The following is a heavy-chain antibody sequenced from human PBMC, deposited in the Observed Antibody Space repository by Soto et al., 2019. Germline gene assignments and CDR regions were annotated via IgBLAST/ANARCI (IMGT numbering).Heavy chain of an antibody. CDR3: ARRRGLYSSSWSYRNWFDP. Sequence: SETLSLTCAVYGGSFSGYYWSWIRQPPGKGLEWIGEINHSGSTNYNPSLKSRVTISVDTSKNQFSLKLSSVTAADTAVYYCARRRGLYSSSWSYRNWFDPWGQGTLVTVS. J-gene: IGHJ5*02. CDR2: INHSGST. V-gene: IGHV4-34*01. D-gene: IGHD6-13*01. CDR1: GGSFSGYY.